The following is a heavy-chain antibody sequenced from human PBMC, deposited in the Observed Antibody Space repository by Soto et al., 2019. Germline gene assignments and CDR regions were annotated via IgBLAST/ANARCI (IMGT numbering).Heavy chain of an antibody. J-gene: IGHJ3*02. CDR1: GYTFTSYY. CDR2: INPSGGST. V-gene: IGHV1-46*01. CDR3: ARVSRNPGRDRGAFDI. D-gene: IGHD2-21*01. Sequence: GASVKVSCKASGYTFTSYYMHWVRQAPGQGLEWMGIINPSGGSTSYAQKFQGRVTMTRDTSTSTVYMELSGLRSEDTAVYYCARVSRNPGRDRGAFDIWGQGTMVTVSS.